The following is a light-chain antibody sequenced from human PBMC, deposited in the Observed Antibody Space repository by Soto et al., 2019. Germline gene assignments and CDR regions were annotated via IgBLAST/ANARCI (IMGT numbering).Light chain of an antibody. Sequence: EIVMTQSPATLSVSPGERATLSCRASQSVSSNLAWYQQKPGQAPRLLIYGASTRATGIPARFIGSGSGTEFTLTISSLLSEDFAVYYCQQYNNWSPLTFGGGTKVEIK. CDR3: QQYNNWSPLT. CDR2: GAS. V-gene: IGKV3-15*01. J-gene: IGKJ4*01. CDR1: QSVSSN.